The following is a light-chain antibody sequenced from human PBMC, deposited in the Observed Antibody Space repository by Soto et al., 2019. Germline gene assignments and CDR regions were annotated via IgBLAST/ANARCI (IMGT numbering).Light chain of an antibody. CDR2: EVS. Sequence: QSVLTQPASVSGSPGQSITISCAGTSSDVGNYNLVSWYQQHPGKAPKLMIYEVSKRPSGVSNRFSGSKSGNTASLTISGLQAEDEADYYCCSYADSSTPLIFGTGTKVTVL. J-gene: IGLJ1*01. V-gene: IGLV2-23*02. CDR3: CSYADSSTPLI. CDR1: SSDVGNYNL.